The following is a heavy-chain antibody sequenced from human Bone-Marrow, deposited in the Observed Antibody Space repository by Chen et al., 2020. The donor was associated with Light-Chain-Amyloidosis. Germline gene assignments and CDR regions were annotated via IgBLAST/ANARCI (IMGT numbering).Heavy chain of an antibody. D-gene: IGHD5-12*01. J-gene: IGHJ4*02. V-gene: IGHV5-51*01. CDR2: IYPDDSDA. CDR3: ARRRDGYNFDY. CDR1: AYTFPNYW. Sequence: EVQLEQSGPEVKKPGESPKISCTGSAYTFPNYWIGWVRQMPGKGLEWMGVIYPDDSDARYSPSFEGQVTISADKSIPTAYLQWRSLKASDTAMYYCARRRDGYNFDYWGQGTLVTVSS.